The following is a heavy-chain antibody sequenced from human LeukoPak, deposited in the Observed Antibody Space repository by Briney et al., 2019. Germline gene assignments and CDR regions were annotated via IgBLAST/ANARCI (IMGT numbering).Heavy chain of an antibody. D-gene: IGHD3-22*01. CDR1: GYTFTCYY. V-gene: IGHV1-2*06. CDR2: INPNSGGT. CDR3: ARDRYYYVSSGSFDY. J-gene: IGHJ4*02. Sequence: ASVKVSCKASGYTFTCYYMHWVRQAPGQGLEWMGRINPNSGGTNYAQKFQGRVTMTRDTSISTAYMELSRLRSDDTAVYYCARDRYYYVSSGSFDYWGQGTLVTVSS.